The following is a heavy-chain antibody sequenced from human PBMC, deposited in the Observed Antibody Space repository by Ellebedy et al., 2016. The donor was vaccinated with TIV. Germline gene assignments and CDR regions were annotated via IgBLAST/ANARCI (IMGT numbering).Heavy chain of an antibody. CDR2: INPNSGGT. CDR3: ARYPSNYYGSGSYYMNWFDP. Sequence: ASVKVSCXASGYTFTGYYMHWVRQAPGQGLEWMGWINPNSGGTNYAQKFQGRVTMTRDTSISTAYMELSRLRSDDTAVYYCARYPSNYYGSGSYYMNWFDPWGQGTLVTVSS. D-gene: IGHD3-10*01. J-gene: IGHJ5*02. CDR1: GYTFTGYY. V-gene: IGHV1-2*02.